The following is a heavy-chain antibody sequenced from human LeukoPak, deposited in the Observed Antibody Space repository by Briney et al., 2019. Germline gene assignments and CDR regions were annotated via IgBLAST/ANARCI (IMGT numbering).Heavy chain of an antibody. J-gene: IGHJ6*02. V-gene: IGHV1-18*01. CDR2: ISAYNGTT. Sequence: ASVKVSCKASGYTFTSYGISWVRQAPGQGLEWMGWISAYNGTTNYAQKFQGRVTMTEDTSTDTAYMELSSLRSEDTAVYYCATSSAMDVNFGVVIKGSYYYYGMDVWGQGTTVTVSS. CDR1: GYTFTSYG. D-gene: IGHD3-3*01. CDR3: ATSSAMDVNFGVVIKGSYYYYGMDV.